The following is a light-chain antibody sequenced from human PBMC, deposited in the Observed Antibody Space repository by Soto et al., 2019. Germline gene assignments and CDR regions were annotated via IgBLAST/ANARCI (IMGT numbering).Light chain of an antibody. J-gene: IGKJ5*01. CDR3: QQRSNWPIT. V-gene: IGKV3-11*01. Sequence: EIVFTQSPATLSLSPGERATLSCRASQSVNSYLAWFQQKPGQAPRLLIFDAFNRPTGIPARFSGSGSGTDFTLTISSLEPEDFAVYYCQQRSNWPITFGQGTRLEI. CDR1: QSVNSY. CDR2: DAF.